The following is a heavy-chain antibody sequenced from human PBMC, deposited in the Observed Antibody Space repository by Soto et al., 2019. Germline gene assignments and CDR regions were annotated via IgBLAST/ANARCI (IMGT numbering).Heavy chain of an antibody. J-gene: IGHJ4*02. CDR3: ARDTGTYPYYFDY. D-gene: IGHD1-26*01. CDR2: IRHSGST. V-gene: IGHV4-30-4*01. CDR1: GGSISSGENF. Sequence: PSETLSLTCTVSGGSISSGENFWNWIRQSPGKGLEWIGYIRHSGSTYYNPSLKSRLTISVDTSKNQISLKLNSVTAADTAVYYCARDTGTYPYYFDYWGQGTLVTVSS.